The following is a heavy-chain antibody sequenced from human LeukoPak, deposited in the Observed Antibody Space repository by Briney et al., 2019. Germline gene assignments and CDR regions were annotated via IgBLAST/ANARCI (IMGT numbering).Heavy chain of an antibody. D-gene: IGHD3-10*01. J-gene: IGHJ4*02. Sequence: PGGSLRLSCAASTFTFSNYWMSWVRQAPGKGLEWVSAIGGRDGSTYYADSVKGRFTISRDNSKNTLYVQMNSLRAEDTAVYYCAKGHYYGSGSLDYWGQGTLVTVSS. V-gene: IGHV3-23*01. CDR3: AKGHYYGSGSLDY. CDR2: IGGRDGST. CDR1: TFTFSNYW.